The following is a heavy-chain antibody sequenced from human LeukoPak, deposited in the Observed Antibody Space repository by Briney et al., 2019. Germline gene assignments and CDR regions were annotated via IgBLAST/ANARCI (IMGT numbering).Heavy chain of an antibody. CDR1: GLPVTSNY. J-gene: IGHJ4*02. CDR3: TYGDYPLTY. V-gene: IGHV3-66*01. D-gene: IGHD4-17*01. CDR2: IYSNGDT. Sequence: GGSLRLSCAASGLPVTSNYWNWVRQPPGKGPEWISLIYSNGDTQYAGSVKGRFTFSRDISKNTLYLQMDNLRAEDTAVYYCTYGDYPLTYWGQGTLVSVSS.